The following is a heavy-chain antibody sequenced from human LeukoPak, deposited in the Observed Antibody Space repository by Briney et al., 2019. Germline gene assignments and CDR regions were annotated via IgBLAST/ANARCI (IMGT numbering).Heavy chain of an antibody. Sequence: SETLSLTCTVSSASISTYYWSWIRQPAGKGLEWIGHIYTSGSTNYNPSLKSRVTISVDTSKNQFSLKLSSVTAADTAVYYCARIPLFSYYYMDVWGKGTTVTVSS. CDR1: SASISTYY. J-gene: IGHJ6*03. CDR2: IYTSGST. V-gene: IGHV4-4*07. D-gene: IGHD2-21*01. CDR3: ARIPLFSYYYMDV.